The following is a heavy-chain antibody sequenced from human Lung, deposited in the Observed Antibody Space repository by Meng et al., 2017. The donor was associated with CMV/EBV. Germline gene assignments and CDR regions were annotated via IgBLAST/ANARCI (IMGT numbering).Heavy chain of an antibody. D-gene: IGHD6-19*01. J-gene: IGHJ4*02. CDR1: GGSISSMNW. Sequence: AGPLLVTPSGARPLTWSCCGGSISSMNWWSWVRKPPGKGLEWIGEIYHSGSTNYNPSLKSRVTISVDKSKNQFSLKLSSVTAADTAVYYCASFPPPGKQWLVTDYWGQGTLVTVSS. CDR3: ASFPPPGKQWLVTDY. V-gene: IGHV4-4*02. CDR2: IYHSGST.